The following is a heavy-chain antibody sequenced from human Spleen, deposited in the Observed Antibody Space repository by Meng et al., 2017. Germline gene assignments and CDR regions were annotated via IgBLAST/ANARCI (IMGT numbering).Heavy chain of an antibody. CDR3: ARDRGYGDVDS. CDR1: GGSISSYY. D-gene: IGHD4-17*01. Sequence: SETLSLTCTVSGGSISSYYWTWIRQPPGKGLEWIGYISYTGNTKYNPSLKSRVTISADTAKSQFSLKLSPATAADTALYYCARDRGYGDVDSWGQGTLVTVSS. CDR2: ISYTGNT. J-gene: IGHJ4*02. V-gene: IGHV4-59*01.